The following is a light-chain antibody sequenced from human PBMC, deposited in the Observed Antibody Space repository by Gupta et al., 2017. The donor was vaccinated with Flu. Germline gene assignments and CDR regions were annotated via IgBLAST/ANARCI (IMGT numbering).Light chain of an antibody. Sequence: SPGHTASITCSGDKLGNNYVSWYQQKPGQSPVLVIYQDTKRPSGIPERFSGSNSGNTATLTISGTQAMDEADFYCQTWDSSTGVFGGGTKLTVL. V-gene: IGLV3-1*01. J-gene: IGLJ2*01. CDR1: KLGNNY. CDR2: QDT. CDR3: QTWDSSTGV.